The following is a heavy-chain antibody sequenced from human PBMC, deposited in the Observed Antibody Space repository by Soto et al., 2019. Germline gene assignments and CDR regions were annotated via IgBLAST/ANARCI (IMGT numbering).Heavy chain of an antibody. Sequence: QVQLVESGGGLVKPGGSLRLSCASSGFTFSDHYMSWIRRSPGKGLEFLSSISPSTTYKNYADSVKGRFTISRDNAKNSLYLQLHSLRAEDTAMSYCSRGSGGGLFALWGEGNFVTVSS. D-gene: IGHD2-15*01. CDR1: GFTFSDHY. J-gene: IGHJ4*02. V-gene: IGHV3-11*06. CDR3: SRGSGGGLFAL. CDR2: ISPSTTYK.